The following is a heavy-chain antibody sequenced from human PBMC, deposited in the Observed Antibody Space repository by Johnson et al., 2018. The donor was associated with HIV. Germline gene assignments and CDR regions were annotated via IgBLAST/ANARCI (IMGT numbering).Heavy chain of an antibody. Sequence: VQLVESGGVVVQPGGSLRLSCAASGFTFDNYAMHWVRQAPGKGLEWVSLISWDGGSTYYADSVKGRFNISRDNSNNTLYLQVSSLRPEDTGVYYCAKDKDVHYKFWSGSETAFDIWGQGTMVTVSS. CDR3: AKDKDVHYKFWSGSETAFDI. CDR1: GFTFDNYA. CDR2: ISWDGGST. D-gene: IGHD3-3*01. J-gene: IGHJ3*02. V-gene: IGHV3-43D*03.